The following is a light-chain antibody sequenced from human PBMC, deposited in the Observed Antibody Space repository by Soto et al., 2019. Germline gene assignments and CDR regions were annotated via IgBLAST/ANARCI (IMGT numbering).Light chain of an antibody. J-gene: IGKJ5*01. V-gene: IGKV3-20*01. Sequence: EIVLTQSPGTLSLSPGERATLSCRASQSVSSSYVAWYQQKPGQARRLLIYGASSRATGLPERFSGSGSGTDFTLTISRLEPEDFAVYYCQQYGSSPITFGQGTRLEI. CDR3: QQYGSSPIT. CDR2: GAS. CDR1: QSVSSSY.